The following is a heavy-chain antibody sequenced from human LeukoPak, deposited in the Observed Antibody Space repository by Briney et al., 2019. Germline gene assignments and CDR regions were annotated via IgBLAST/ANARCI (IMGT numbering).Heavy chain of an antibody. Sequence: SETLSLTCTVSGGSISSGSYYWGWIRQPPGKGLEWIGSIYYSGSTYYNPSLKSRVTISVDTSKNQFSLKLSSVTAADTAVYYCARDTGFANNDAFDIRGQGTMVTVSS. CDR1: GGSISSGSYY. D-gene: IGHD1/OR15-1a*01. CDR3: ARDTGFANNDAFDI. J-gene: IGHJ3*02. CDR2: IYYSGST. V-gene: IGHV4-39*07.